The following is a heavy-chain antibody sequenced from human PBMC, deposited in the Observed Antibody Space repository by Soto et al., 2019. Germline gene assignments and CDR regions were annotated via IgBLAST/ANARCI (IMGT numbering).Heavy chain of an antibody. J-gene: IGHJ6*02. CDR2: IKQDGSEK. CDR3: AREVRYYDSSGYPGLFYYYYGMDV. CDR1: GSTFSSYW. Sequence: PGGSLRLSCAASGSTFSSYWMSWVRQAPGKGLEWVANIKQDGSEKYYVDSVKGRFTISRDNAKNSLYLQMNSLRAEDTAVYYCAREVRYYDSSGYPGLFYYYYGMDVWGQGATVTVS. V-gene: IGHV3-7*04. D-gene: IGHD3-22*01.